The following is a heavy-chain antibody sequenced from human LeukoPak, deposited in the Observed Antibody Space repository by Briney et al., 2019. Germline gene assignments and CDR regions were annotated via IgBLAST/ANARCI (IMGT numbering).Heavy chain of an antibody. CDR3: ARESGLYGSGSRY. D-gene: IGHD3-10*01. J-gene: IGHJ4*02. V-gene: IGHV1-8*01. CDR2: MNPNSGNT. Sequence: ASVKVSCKASGYTFTSYDINWVRQATGQGLEWMGWMNPNSGNTGYAQKFRGRVTMTRNPSISTAYMELSSLRSEDTAVYYCARESGLYGSGSRYWGQGTLVTVSS. CDR1: GYTFTSYD.